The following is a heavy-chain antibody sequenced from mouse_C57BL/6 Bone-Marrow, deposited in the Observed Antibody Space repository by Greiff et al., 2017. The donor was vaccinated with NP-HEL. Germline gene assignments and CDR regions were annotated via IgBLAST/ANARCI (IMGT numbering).Heavy chain of an antibody. CDR2: IWGGGSP. Sequence: VKLVESGPGLVAPSQSLSITCTVSGFSLTSYGLDWVRPPPGTGLEWLGVIWGGGSPNYNSALMSRLSISKDNSKSQVFLKMNSLPTDDTAMYYCAKNRYYYGSSYYAMDYWGQGTSVTVSS. J-gene: IGHJ4*01. V-gene: IGHV2-9*01. D-gene: IGHD1-1*01. CDR3: AKNRYYYGSSYYAMDY. CDR1: GFSLTSYG.